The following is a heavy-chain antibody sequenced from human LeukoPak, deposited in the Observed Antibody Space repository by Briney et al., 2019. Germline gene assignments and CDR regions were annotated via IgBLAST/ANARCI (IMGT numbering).Heavy chain of an antibody. Sequence: PGGSLRLSCAGSGFTFSSYAMSWVRQAPGKGLEWVSGINWNGGSTGYADSVKGRFTISRDNAKNSLYLQMNSLRAEDTASYYCATHLRITGTTGDYWGQGTLVTVSS. V-gene: IGHV3-20*04. CDR2: INWNGGST. J-gene: IGHJ4*02. CDR1: GFTFSSYA. CDR3: ATHLRITGTTGDY. D-gene: IGHD1-20*01.